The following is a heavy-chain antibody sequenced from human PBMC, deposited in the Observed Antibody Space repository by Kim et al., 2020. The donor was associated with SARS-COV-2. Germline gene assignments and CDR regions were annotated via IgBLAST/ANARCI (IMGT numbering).Heavy chain of an antibody. J-gene: IGHJ4*02. V-gene: IGHV5-51*01. CDR3: ARLRAGTADY. Sequence: DTRYSPSFQGQVTVSADKSISTAYLQWSSLKASDTAMYYCARLRAGTADYWGQGTLVTVSS. CDR2: DT. D-gene: IGHD1-1*01.